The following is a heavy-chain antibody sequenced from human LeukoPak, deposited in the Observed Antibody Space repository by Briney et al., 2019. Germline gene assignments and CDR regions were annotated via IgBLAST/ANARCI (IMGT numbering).Heavy chain of an antibody. J-gene: IGHJ4*02. CDR1: GGSISSSGYY. CDR2: IYYSGST. V-gene: IGHV4-61*05. Sequence: SETLSLTCTVSGGSISSSGYYWSWIRQHPGKGLEWIGYIYYSGSTNYNPSLKSRVTISVDTSKNQFSLKLSSVTAADTAVYYCARQVGGVGAIDRVDYWGQGTLVTVSS. CDR3: ARQVGGVGAIDRVDY. D-gene: IGHD1-26*01.